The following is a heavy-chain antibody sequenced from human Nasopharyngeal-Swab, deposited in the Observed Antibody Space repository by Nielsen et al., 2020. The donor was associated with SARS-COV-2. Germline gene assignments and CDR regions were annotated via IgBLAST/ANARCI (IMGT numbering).Heavy chain of an antibody. J-gene: IGHJ5*02. CDR3: ARDQGFTSSYWFDP. V-gene: IGHV1-18*01. Sequence: ASVKVSCKASGGTFSSYAISWVRQAPGQGLAWMGWISGYNGFTNYAQKFQGRVTMTTDTSTSTAYMELRSLTSDDTAVYYCARDQGFTSSYWFDPWGQGTLVTVSS. CDR2: ISGYNGFT. D-gene: IGHD2-2*01. CDR1: GGTFSSYA.